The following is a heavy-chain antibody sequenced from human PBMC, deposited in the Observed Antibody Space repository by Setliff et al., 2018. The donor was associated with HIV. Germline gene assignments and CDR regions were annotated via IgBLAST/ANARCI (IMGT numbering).Heavy chain of an antibody. D-gene: IGHD6-25*01. Sequence: GESLKITCHLSGSSFVDFWLGWVRQMPGKGLEWVGFIYTGDSDSSYSPSFRGQVTISADKSTTTAYLDWASLKASATALYYCVRYTGAAAGYIDHWGQGTLVTVSS. J-gene: IGHJ4*02. CDR3: VRYTGAAAGYIDH. CDR2: IYTGDSDS. V-gene: IGHV5-51*06. CDR1: GSSFVDFW.